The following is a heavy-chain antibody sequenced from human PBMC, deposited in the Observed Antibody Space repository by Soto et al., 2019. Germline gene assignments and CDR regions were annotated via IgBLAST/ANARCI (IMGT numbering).Heavy chain of an antibody. J-gene: IGHJ4*02. CDR3: AKVGEYSSSSGFDY. Sequence: GGSLRLSCAASGFTFSSYAMSWVRQAPGKGLEWVSAISGSGGSTYYADSVKGRFTISRDNSKNTLYLKMNSLRAEDTAVYYCAKVGEYSSSSGFDYWGQGTLVTVSS. D-gene: IGHD6-6*01. CDR1: GFTFSSYA. V-gene: IGHV3-23*01. CDR2: ISGSGGST.